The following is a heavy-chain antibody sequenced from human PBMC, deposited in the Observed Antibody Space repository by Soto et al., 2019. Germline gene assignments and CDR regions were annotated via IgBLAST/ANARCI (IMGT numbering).Heavy chain of an antibody. V-gene: IGHV1-18*01. Sequence: ASVKVSCKASGYTFTSYGISWVRQAPGQGLEWMGWISAYNGNTNYAQKLQGRVTMTTDTSTSTAYMELRSLRSDDTAVYHCARVHDFLNWFDPWGQGTLVTVPQ. CDR2: ISAYNGNT. J-gene: IGHJ5*02. CDR1: GYTFTSYG. D-gene: IGHD3-3*01. CDR3: ARVHDFLNWFDP.